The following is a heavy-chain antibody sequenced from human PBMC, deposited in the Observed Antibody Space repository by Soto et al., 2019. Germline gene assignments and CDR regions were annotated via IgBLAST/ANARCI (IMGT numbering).Heavy chain of an antibody. J-gene: IGHJ4*02. CDR1: GFTFSRYG. V-gene: IGHV3-30*18. D-gene: IGHD3-10*01. Sequence: QVQLVESGGGVVQPGRSLRLSCAASGFTFSRYGMHWVRQAPGKGLEWVAVISYDGSNKYYGDSVKGRFTISRDNSKNTLYLRMNSLRVEDTAVYYCAKDQYYTHFDYWGQGTLVTVSS. CDR3: AKDQYYTHFDY. CDR2: ISYDGSNK.